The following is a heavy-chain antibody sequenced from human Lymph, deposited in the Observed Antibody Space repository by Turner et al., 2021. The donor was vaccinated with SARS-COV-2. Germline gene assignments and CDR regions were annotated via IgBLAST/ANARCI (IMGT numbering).Heavy chain of an antibody. D-gene: IGHD3-10*01. CDR2: ISFDGNNK. Sequence: QVQLVESGGGVVQPGRSLSLSSAASGFTFSSYAMHWVRQAPGKGLEWVAVISFDGNNKYYTDSVKGRFTISRDNSKNTLYLQLNSLRPEDTAVYYCARGDYYGSGTYPGKTFDYWGQGTLVTVSS. V-gene: IGHV3-30-3*01. CDR3: ARGDYYGSGTYPGKTFDY. CDR1: GFTFSSYA. J-gene: IGHJ4*02.